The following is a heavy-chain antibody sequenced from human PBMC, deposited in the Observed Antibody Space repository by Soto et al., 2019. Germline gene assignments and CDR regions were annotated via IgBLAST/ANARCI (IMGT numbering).Heavy chain of an antibody. J-gene: IGHJ4*02. CDR2: IIPILGTA. D-gene: IGHD7-27*01. CDR1: GGTFSSYA. Sequence: QVQLVQSGAEVKKPGSSVKVSCKASGGTFSSYAISWVRQAPGHGLEWMGWIIPILGTANYAQKFQGRVTITADESTSTAYMELSSLRSEDTAVYYCAREGHPNSYWGPNWGQGTLVTVSS. CDR3: AREGHPNSYWGPN. V-gene: IGHV1-69*01.